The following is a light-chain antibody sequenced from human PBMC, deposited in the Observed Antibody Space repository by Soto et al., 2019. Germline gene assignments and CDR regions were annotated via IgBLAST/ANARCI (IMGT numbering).Light chain of an antibody. J-gene: IGKJ4*01. V-gene: IGKV1-39*01. Sequence: DIQMTQSPSSLSASVGDRVTITCRASQSIRSYLNWYQQKPGKAPKLLIYTASSLQSGVPSRFSGGGSGTDFTLTISSLQPEEFATYYCQQSYIMTTFGGGTKVEIK. CDR3: QQSYIMTT. CDR2: TAS. CDR1: QSIRSY.